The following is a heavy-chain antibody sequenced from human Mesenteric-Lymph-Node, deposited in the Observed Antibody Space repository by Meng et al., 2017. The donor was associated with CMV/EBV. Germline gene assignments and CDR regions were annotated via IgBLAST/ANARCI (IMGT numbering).Heavy chain of an antibody. CDR2: INTNTGNP. Sequence: SYGMNGVRQAPGQGIEWMGWINTNTGNPTYAQGFTGRFVFSLDTSVSTAYLQISSLKAEDTAVYYCARAAEELRYFGWLLYRVFDYWGQGTLVTVSS. D-gene: IGHD3-9*01. V-gene: IGHV7-4-1*02. CDR3: ARAAEELRYFGWLLYRVFDY. CDR1: SYG. J-gene: IGHJ4*02.